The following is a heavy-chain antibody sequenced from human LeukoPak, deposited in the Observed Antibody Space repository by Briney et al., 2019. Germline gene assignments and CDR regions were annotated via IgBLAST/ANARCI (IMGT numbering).Heavy chain of an antibody. J-gene: IGHJ4*02. CDR2: INPSGGST. D-gene: IGHD3-22*01. CDR1: GYTFTSYY. Sequence: ASVKVSCKASGYTFTSYYMHWVRQAPGQGLEWMGIINPSGGSTSYAQKFQGRVTMTRDTYTSTVYMELSSLRSEDTAVYYCARDGKPTMIEYYFDYWGQGTLVTVSS. V-gene: IGHV1-46*01. CDR3: ARDGKPTMIEYYFDY.